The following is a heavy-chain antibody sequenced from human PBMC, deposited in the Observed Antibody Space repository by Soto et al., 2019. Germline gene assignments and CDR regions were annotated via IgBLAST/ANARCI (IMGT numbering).Heavy chain of an antibody. CDR3: ASLSSVPN. D-gene: IGHD2-2*01. J-gene: IGHJ6*02. CDR1: GFTFSSYA. CDR2: ISYDGSNK. Sequence: GGSLRLSCAASGFTFSSYAMHWVRQAPGKGLEWVAVISYDGSNKYYADSVKGRFTISRDNSKNTLYLQMNSLRAEDTAVYYCASLSSVPNWGQGTTVTVSS. V-gene: IGHV3-30-3*01.